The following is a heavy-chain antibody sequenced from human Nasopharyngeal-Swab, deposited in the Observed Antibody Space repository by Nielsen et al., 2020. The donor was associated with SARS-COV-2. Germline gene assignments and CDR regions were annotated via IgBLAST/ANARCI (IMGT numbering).Heavy chain of an antibody. CDR2: IYPGDSDT. D-gene: IGHD6-19*01. V-gene: IGHV5-51*01. CDR3: ARHVGSGWYGVDY. Sequence: GESLKISWQGSGYSVTSYWVGWVRQMPGKGLEWMGIIYPGDSDTRYSQSFQGQVTISADKSISTAYLQWSSLKASDTAMYFCARHVGSGWYGVDYWGQGTLVTVSS. CDR1: GYSVTSYW. J-gene: IGHJ4*02.